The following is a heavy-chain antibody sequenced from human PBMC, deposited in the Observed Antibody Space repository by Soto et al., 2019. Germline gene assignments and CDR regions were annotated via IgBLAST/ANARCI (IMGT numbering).Heavy chain of an antibody. CDR2: IYYSGIT. CDR3: ARDHHNCGY. J-gene: IGHJ4*02. CDR1: GGSISNYY. Sequence: SETLALTCTVSGGSISNYYWSWFRQPPGKGLEWIGYIYYSGITMYNPSLKSRVTISVDPSKNQFSLKLRSVTSADTAVYYCARDHHNCGYWGQGSLVGVS. V-gene: IGHV4-59*01.